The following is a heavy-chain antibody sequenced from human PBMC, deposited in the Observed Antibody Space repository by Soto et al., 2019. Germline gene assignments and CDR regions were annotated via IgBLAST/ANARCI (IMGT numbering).Heavy chain of an antibody. J-gene: IGHJ6*02. V-gene: IGHV1-3*01. CDR2: INAGNGNT. Sequence: QVQLVQSGAEVKKPGASVKVSCKASGYTFTSYAMHWVRQAPGQRLEWMGWINAGNGNTKYSQKFQGRVTITRDTPASTAYMELSSLRSEDTAVYYCARQVGVGTIFVRGMDVWGQGTTVTVSS. CDR3: ARQVGVGTIFVRGMDV. D-gene: IGHD3-3*01. CDR1: GYTFTSYA.